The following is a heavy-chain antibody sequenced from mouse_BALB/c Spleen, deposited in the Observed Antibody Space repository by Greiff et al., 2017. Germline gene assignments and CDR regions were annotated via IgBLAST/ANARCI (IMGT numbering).Heavy chain of an antibody. CDR1: GFAFSSYD. D-gene: IGHD2-1*01. Sequence: EVMLVESGGGLVKPGGSLKLSCAASGFAFSSYDMSWVRQTPEKRLEWVATISDGGSYTYYPDSVKGRFTISRDNAKNNLYLQMSSLKSEDTAMYYCARDDYGNYELAMDYWGQGTSVTVSS. V-gene: IGHV5-4*02. CDR2: ISDGGSYT. J-gene: IGHJ4*01. CDR3: ARDDYGNYELAMDY.